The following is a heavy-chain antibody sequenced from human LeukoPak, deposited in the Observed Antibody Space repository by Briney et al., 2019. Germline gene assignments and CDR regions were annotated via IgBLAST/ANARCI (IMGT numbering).Heavy chain of an antibody. J-gene: IGHJ4*02. CDR1: GFTFDNYA. D-gene: IGHD6-25*01. V-gene: IGHV3-9*01. CDR3: ARVPRAALVYFDY. Sequence: PGGSLRLSCAASGFTFDNYAMHWVRQIPGKGLEWVSGITWNSGSIVYADSVKGRFTISRDNAKNSLYLQMNSLRAEDTAVYYCARVPRAALVYFDYWGQGTLVTVSS. CDR2: ITWNSGSI.